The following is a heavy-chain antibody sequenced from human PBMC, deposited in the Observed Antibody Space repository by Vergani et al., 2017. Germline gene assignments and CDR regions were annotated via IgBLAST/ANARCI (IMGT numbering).Heavy chain of an antibody. CDR2: INPNSGGT. CDR1: GYTSTGYY. CDR3: ARGRITMVRGVTKHNWFDP. D-gene: IGHD3-10*01. J-gene: IGHJ5*02. Sequence: QVQLVQSGAEVKKPGASVKVSCKASGYTSTGYYMHWVRQAPGQGLEWMGWINPNSGGTNYAQKFQGRVTMTRDTSISTAYMELSRLRSDDTAVYYCARGRITMVRGVTKHNWFDPWGQGTLVTVSS. V-gene: IGHV1-2*02.